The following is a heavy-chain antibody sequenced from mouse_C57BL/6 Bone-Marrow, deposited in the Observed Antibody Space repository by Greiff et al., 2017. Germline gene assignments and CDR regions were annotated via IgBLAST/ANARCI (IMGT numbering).Heavy chain of an antibody. Sequence: EVQLVESGPELVKPGASVKISCKASGYSFTGYYMNWVKQRPEQSLEWIGEINPSTGGTTYNQKFKGKATLTADKSSSTAYMQLRSLTSEDSAVXYSATYNWFRWFAYWGQGTMLTVSA. J-gene: IGHJ3*01. D-gene: IGHD1-3*01. CDR3: ATYNWFRWFAY. CDR2: INPSTGGT. V-gene: IGHV1-42*01. CDR1: GYSFTGYY.